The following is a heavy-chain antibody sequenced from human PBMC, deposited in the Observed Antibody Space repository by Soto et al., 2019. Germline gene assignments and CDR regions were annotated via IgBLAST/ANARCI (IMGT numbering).Heavy chain of an antibody. CDR1: GFTFSSYS. J-gene: IGHJ4*02. V-gene: IGHV3-21*01. CDR3: ARGYCSSTSCYYYFDY. Sequence: RRLSCAASGFTFSSYSMNWVRQAPGKGLEWVSSISSSSSYIYYADSVKGRFTISRDNAKNSLYLQMNSLRAEDTAVYYCARGYCSSTSCYYYFDYWGQGTLVTVSS. D-gene: IGHD2-2*01. CDR2: ISSSSSYI.